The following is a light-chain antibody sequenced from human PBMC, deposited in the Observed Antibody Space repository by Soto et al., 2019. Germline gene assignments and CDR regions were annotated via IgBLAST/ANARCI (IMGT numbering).Light chain of an antibody. CDR2: EVS. V-gene: IGLV2-8*01. J-gene: IGLJ1*01. Sequence: QSALTQPPSASGSPGQSVTISCTGTSSDVGGYNYVSWYQQHPGKAPKPMIYEVSKRPSGVPDRLSGSKSGNTGSLTVSGIQAEDEADYDCSSYAGSNIHYVFGTGTKVTVL. CDR3: SSYAGSNIHYV. CDR1: SSDVGGYNY.